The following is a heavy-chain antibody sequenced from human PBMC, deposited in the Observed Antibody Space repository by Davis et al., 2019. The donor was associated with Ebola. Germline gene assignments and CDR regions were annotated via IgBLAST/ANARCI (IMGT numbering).Heavy chain of an antibody. V-gene: IGHV3-23*01. J-gene: IGHJ4*02. CDR3: AKSGGEYQLLNSMDY. Sequence: GESLKISCAASGFTFSTYAMSWVRQAPGKGLEWVSTIGTSGDPYYADSVRGRLTISRDNFKNTVYLQMDSLRADDTAVYYCAKSGGEYQLLNSMDYWGQGTLVTVSS. D-gene: IGHD2-2*01. CDR1: GFTFSTYA. CDR2: IGTSGDP.